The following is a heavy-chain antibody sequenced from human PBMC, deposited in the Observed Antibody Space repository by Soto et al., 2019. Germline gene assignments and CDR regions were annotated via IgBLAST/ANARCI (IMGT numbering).Heavy chain of an antibody. CDR1: GFTFRSFA. CDR3: ARDYCSGANCYSRWFDP. D-gene: IGHD2-15*01. Sequence: EVQLLESGGGLVQPGGSLRLSCAASGFTFRSFAMAWVRQAPGKGLEWVSTIDGSGGSTFYADSVKGRFTISRDNSKNTLYLQMNNLRAEDTALYYCARDYCSGANCYSRWFDPWGQGTLVSVSS. J-gene: IGHJ5*02. V-gene: IGHV3-23*01. CDR2: IDGSGGST.